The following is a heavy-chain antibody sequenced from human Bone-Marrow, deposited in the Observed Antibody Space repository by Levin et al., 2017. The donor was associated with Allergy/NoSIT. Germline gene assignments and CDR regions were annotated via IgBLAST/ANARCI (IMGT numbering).Heavy chain of an antibody. D-gene: IGHD3-3*01. CDR3: ACASGFFPFYYYLDV. CDR2: FIPLFGTS. J-gene: IGHJ2*01. V-gene: IGHV1-69*13. CDR1: GGTFSSIV. Sequence: SVKVSCRAPGGTFSSIVFSWVRQAPGQGLEWMGGFIPLFGTSDYAQKFKDRVTITADESTRTSYMELTSLRFDDTAVYYCACASGFFPFYYYLDVWGRGTLVTVSS.